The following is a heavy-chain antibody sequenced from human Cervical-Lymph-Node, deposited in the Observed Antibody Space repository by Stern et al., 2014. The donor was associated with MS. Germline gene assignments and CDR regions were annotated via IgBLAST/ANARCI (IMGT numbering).Heavy chain of an antibody. Sequence: VQLVESGAEVKKPGASVKVSCKASGYTFTSHYMHWVRQAPGQGLEWVGIINPSGDTASYAQKFQGRVTMTRDTSASTVYMELGSLRSEDTAVYYCASGTGSKRPTGNYWGQGTLVTVSS. V-gene: IGHV1-46*01. CDR3: ASGTGSKRPTGNY. CDR1: GYTFTSHY. D-gene: IGHD3/OR15-3a*01. CDR2: INPSGDTA. J-gene: IGHJ4*02.